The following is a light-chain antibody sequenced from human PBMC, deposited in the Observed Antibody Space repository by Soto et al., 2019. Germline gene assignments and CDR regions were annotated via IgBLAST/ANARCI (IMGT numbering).Light chain of an antibody. CDR1: QSISSW. V-gene: IGKV1-5*01. CDR3: QQYNSYST. CDR2: DAS. Sequence: ENQMNQSPSTLSASVGDRVTITCRASQSISSWLAWYQQKPGKAPKLLIYDASSLESGVPSRFSGSGSGTEFTLTISSLQPDDFATYYCQQYNSYSTFGQRSNVDI. J-gene: IGKJ1*01.